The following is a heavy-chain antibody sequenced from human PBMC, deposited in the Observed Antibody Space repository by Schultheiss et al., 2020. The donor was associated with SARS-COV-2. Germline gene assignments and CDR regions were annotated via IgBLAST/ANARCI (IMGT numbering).Heavy chain of an antibody. J-gene: IGHJ4*02. CDR1: GGSINSYY. CDR3: ARDLIPDTAMVT. CDR2: IYYSGRT. V-gene: IGHV4-59*12. Sequence: SETLSLTCTVSGGSINSYYWSWIRQPPGKGLERIGYIYYSGRTDYNPSLKSRVTISVDTSKNQFSLKLSSVTAADTAVYYCARDLIPDTAMVTWGQGTLVTVSS. D-gene: IGHD5-18*01.